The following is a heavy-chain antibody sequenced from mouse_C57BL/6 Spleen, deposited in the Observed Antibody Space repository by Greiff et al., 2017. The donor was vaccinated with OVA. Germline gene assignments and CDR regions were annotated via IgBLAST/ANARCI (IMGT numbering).Heavy chain of an antibody. V-gene: IGHV1-50*01. CDR1: GYTFTSYW. J-gene: IGHJ2*01. CDR2: IDPSDSYT. D-gene: IGHD2-3*01. Sequence: QVQLQQPGAELVKPGASVKLSCKASGYTFTSYWMQWVKQRPGQGLEWIGEIDPSDSYTNYNQKFKGQSTLTVDTSSSTAYMQLSSLTSEDSAVYDCARRGLLRFGYWGQGTTLTVSS. CDR3: ARRGLLRFGY.